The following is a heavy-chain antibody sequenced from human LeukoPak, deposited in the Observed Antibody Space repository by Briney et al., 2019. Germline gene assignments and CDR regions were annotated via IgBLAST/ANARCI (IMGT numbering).Heavy chain of an antibody. J-gene: IGHJ4*02. CDR2: IRSKTYGGTT. CDR3: TRDRGFVVVTATYDH. CDR1: GFTFGDYA. Sequence: QPGRSLSLSCPASGFTFGDYAMSWFRQAPGKGLEWIGFIRSKTYGGTTEYAASVKGRFTISRDDSKSIAYLQMDRLKTEDTAVYYCTRDRGFVVVTATYDHWGQGTLVTVSS. D-gene: IGHD2-21*02. V-gene: IGHV3-49*03.